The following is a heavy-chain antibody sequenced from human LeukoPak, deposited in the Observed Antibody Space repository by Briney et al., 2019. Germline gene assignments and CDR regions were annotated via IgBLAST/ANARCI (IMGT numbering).Heavy chain of an antibody. D-gene: IGHD2-21*01. CDR2: ISGSGGST. Sequence: GGSLRLSCAVSGITLSNYGMSWVRQAPGKGLEWVAGISGSGGSTNYADSVKGRFTISRDSAKNTLYLQVNRLRAGDTAVYFCAKRGFVIRVILVGFHKEAYYFDSWGQGALVTVSS. CDR1: GITLSNYG. CDR3: AKRGFVIRVILVGFHKEAYYFDS. V-gene: IGHV3-23*01. J-gene: IGHJ4*02.